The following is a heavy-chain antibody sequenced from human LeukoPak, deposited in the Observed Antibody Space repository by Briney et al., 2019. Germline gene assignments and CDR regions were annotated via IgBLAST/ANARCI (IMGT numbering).Heavy chain of an antibody. D-gene: IGHD3-22*01. CDR1: GYTFSSYG. CDR2: ISGDSDST. Sequence: ASVKVSCKASGYTFSSYGVTWVRQAPGQGLEWMGWISGDSDSTNYAQKFQDKVTMTTDTSTNTAYLELRSLTSDDTAIYYCARGRTYYDGSGHYYPDYWGQGTLLTVSS. J-gene: IGHJ4*02. CDR3: ARGRTYYDGSGHYYPDY. V-gene: IGHV1-18*01.